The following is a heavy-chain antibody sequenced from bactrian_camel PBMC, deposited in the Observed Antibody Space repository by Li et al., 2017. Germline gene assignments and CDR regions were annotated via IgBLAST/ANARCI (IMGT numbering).Heavy chain of an antibody. J-gene: IGHJ6*01. Sequence: VQLVESGGGSVQPGGSLRLSCAASADIYSTHCMGWFRQVAGEGREGVATIETGFGTTTYAEFVKGRFTISQDNAKSTLYLQMDKLKPEDTAMYYCAADRSLGFCVEMMGGNIRRGSGYWGQGTQVTVSS. V-gene: IGHV3S1*01. CDR2: IETGFGTT. CDR3: AADRSLGFCVEMMGGNIRRGSGY. CDR1: ADIYSTHC. D-gene: IGHD2*01.